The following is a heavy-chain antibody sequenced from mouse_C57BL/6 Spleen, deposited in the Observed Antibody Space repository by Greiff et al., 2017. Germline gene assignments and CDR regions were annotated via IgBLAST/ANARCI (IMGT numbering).Heavy chain of an antibody. D-gene: IGHD2-1*01. CDR1: GYTFTSYW. CDR3: ARKGPLYYGNDY. Sequence: QVQLQQPGTELVKPGASVKLSCKASGYTFTSYWMHWVKQRPGQGLEWIGNINPSNGGTNYNEKFRSKATLTVDKSSSTAYMQLSRLTSEDSAVYYCARKGPLYYGNDYWGQGTTLTVSS. CDR2: INPSNGGT. J-gene: IGHJ2*01. V-gene: IGHV1-53*01.